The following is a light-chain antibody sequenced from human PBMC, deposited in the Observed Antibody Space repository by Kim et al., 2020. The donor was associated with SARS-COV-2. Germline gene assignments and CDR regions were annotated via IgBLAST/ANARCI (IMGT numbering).Light chain of an antibody. Sequence: DIEMTQSPSTLSASVGDRVTITCRASQRISSWLAWYQQKPGKAPNLLIYDASTLESGVPSRFSGSGSGTEFTLTISSLQPDDFATYYCQQYKSYSTSFGQGTRLEIK. V-gene: IGKV1-5*01. CDR1: QRISSW. J-gene: IGKJ5*01. CDR3: QQYKSYSTS. CDR2: DAS.